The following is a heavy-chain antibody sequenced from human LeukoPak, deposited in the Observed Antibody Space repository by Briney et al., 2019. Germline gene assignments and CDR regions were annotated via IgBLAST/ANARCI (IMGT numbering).Heavy chain of an antibody. J-gene: IGHJ4*02. CDR1: GXSVTTDH. CDR2: LYNDGKT. V-gene: IGHV3-53*01. CDR3: ARVWELSFDY. D-gene: IGHD1-26*01. Sequence: PGGSLRLSCAASGXSVTTDHMSWVRQAPGEGLEWVSVLYNDGKTYHADSVKGRFTISRDNSKNTVHLQMNSLRGEDTAVYYCARVWELSFDYWGQGTLVTVSS.